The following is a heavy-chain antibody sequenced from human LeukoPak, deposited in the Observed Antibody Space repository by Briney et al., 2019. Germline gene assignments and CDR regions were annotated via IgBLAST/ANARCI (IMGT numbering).Heavy chain of an antibody. J-gene: IGHJ6*03. D-gene: IGHD3-3*01. CDR1: GFTFTSSA. V-gene: IGHV3-23*01. CDR3: AKTSLSDASGHYYYMDV. Sequence: PGGSLRLSCAASGFTFTSSAMSWVRQAPGKGLEWVSSISGSGHSTDYAHSVKGRFTISRDNSQNTVSLQVNNLRTEDTALYYCAKTSLSDASGHYYYMDVWGKGTTVTVSS. CDR2: ISGSGHST.